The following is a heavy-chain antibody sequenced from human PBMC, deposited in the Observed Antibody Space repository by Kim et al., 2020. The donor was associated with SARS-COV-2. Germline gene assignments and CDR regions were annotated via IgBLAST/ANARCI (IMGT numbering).Heavy chain of an antibody. CDR3: ARVPSSMFGMDV. D-gene: IGHD3-10*02. Sequence: YYNPSLKSRVTISVDTSKNQFSLKLSSVTAADTAVYYCARVPSSMFGMDVWGQGTTVTVSS. J-gene: IGHJ6*02. V-gene: IGHV4-31*02.